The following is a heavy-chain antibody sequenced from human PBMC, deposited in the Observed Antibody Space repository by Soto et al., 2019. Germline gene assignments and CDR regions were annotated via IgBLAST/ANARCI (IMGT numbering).Heavy chain of an antibody. CDR2: IRSKAYGGTT. J-gene: IGHJ4*02. D-gene: IGHD5-12*01. Sequence: PGGSLRLSCTASGFTFGDYAMSWVRQAPGKGLEWVGFIRSKAYGGTTEYAASVKGRFTISRDDSKSIAYLQMNSLKTEDTAVYYCTRDHSWLSHFDYWGQGTLVTVSS. CDR3: TRDHSWLSHFDY. CDR1: GFTFGDYA. V-gene: IGHV3-49*04.